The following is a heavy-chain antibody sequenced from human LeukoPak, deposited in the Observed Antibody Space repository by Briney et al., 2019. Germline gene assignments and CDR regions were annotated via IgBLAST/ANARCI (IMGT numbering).Heavy chain of an antibody. Sequence: GGSLRLSCAASGSTFSSYWMHWVRQAPGKGLVWVSRINSDGSSTSYADSVKGRFTISRDNAKNTLYLQMNSLRAEDTAVYYCARGLPSYSSSWSTDYWGQGTLVTVSS. CDR2: INSDGSST. V-gene: IGHV3-74*01. D-gene: IGHD6-13*01. J-gene: IGHJ4*02. CDR3: ARGLPSYSSSWSTDY. CDR1: GSTFSSYW.